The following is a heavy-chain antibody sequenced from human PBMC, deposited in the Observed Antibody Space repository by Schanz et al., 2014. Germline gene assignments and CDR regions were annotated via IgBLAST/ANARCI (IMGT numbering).Heavy chain of an antibody. CDR1: GFNFRNYW. V-gene: IGHV3-66*01. J-gene: IGHJ4*02. CDR3: VRDKKGFVAVAGRAPFDY. CDR2: IDYAGST. Sequence: EGQLVESGGGLVQPGGSLRLSCVVSGFNFRNYWMSWVRQPPGKGLEWVSLIDYAGSTNYADSVKGRMTVSRDTSKNALFLQMNNLRAEDTAVYYCVRDKKGFVAVAGRAPFDYWGQGTLVTVSS. D-gene: IGHD6-19*01.